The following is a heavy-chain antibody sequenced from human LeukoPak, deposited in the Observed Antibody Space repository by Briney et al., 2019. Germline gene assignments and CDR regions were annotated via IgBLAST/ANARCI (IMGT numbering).Heavy chain of an antibody. V-gene: IGHV3-21*01. CDR2: ISSSSNYI. CDR3: ARDHRDGYINY. J-gene: IGHJ4*02. CDR1: GFNFNNYA. D-gene: IGHD5-24*01. Sequence: GGSLRLSCAASGFNFNNYAINWVRQAPGKGLEWVSSISSSSNYIYYADSVKGRFTISRDNAKNSVSLQMNSLRAEDAAVYYCARDHRDGYINYWSQGTLVTVSS.